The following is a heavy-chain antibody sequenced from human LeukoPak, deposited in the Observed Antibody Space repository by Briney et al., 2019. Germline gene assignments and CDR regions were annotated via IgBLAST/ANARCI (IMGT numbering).Heavy chain of an antibody. CDR1: GFTFSTFA. Sequence: PGGSLRLSCAASGFTFSTFAMTWVRQAPGKGLEWVSAISGSAGSTNYADFVKGRFTISRDNSKNTLYLQMNSLTAEDSAIYYCAKDRGYWGQGTLVTVSS. J-gene: IGHJ4*02. CDR2: ISGSAGST. CDR3: AKDRGY. V-gene: IGHV3-23*01.